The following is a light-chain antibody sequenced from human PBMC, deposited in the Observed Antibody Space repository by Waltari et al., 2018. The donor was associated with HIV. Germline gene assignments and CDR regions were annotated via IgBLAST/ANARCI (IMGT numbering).Light chain of an antibody. CDR2: EVT. CDR3: CSCPRSGIHYV. J-gene: IGLJ1*01. V-gene: IGLV2-23*02. CDR1: SCNVGSDDL. Sequence: QSALTQSASVSGSPGQSITISCTGSSCNVGSDDLVSWNQQHPGEAPKLLIYEVTQRPSGVANRFSGSKSGNTASLTISGLPAEEEDYYYCCSCPRSGIHYVFGTGTKVTVL.